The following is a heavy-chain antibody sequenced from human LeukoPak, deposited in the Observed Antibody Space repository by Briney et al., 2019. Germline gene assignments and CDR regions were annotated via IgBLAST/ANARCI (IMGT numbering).Heavy chain of an antibody. D-gene: IGHD5-12*01. CDR3: ATSTRMVAYYFDY. J-gene: IGHJ4*02. V-gene: IGHV3-23*01. CDR2: ISGSGGST. Sequence: PGGSLRFSCAASGFTFSSYAMSWVRQAPGKGLEWVSAISGSGGSTYYADSVKGRFTISRDNSKNTLYLQMNSLRAEDTAVYYCATSTRMVAYYFDYWGQGTLVTVSS. CDR1: GFTFSSYA.